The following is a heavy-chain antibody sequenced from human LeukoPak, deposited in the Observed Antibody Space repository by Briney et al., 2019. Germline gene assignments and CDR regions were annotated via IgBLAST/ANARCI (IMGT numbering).Heavy chain of an antibody. CDR1: GFTFSHYA. CDR2: ISSGGKT. D-gene: IGHD6-19*01. Sequence: GGSLRLSCAASGFTFSHYAMSWVRQAPGKGLEWVAAISSGGKTYYADSVKGRFTISRDNSKNTLYLQMNSLRAEDTAVYYCAKETQDEIITVAGTYWGQGTLVTVSS. V-gene: IGHV3-23*01. J-gene: IGHJ4*02. CDR3: AKETQDEIITVAGTY.